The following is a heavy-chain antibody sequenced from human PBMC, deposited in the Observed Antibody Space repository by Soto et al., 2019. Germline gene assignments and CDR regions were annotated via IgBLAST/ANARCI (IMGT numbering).Heavy chain of an antibody. CDR3: ARVTASGWFVNGRDYFDH. D-gene: IGHD6-19*01. Sequence: GGSLRLSCNVSGFTFGNYYMIWIRQAPGKGLESISYISIRGVTIYYADSVKGRFTISRDNAKNSLFLQMDSLRAEDTAVYYCARVTASGWFVNGRDYFDHWGQGTLVTVSS. V-gene: IGHV3-11*01. CDR2: ISIRGVTI. CDR1: GFTFGNYY. J-gene: IGHJ4*02.